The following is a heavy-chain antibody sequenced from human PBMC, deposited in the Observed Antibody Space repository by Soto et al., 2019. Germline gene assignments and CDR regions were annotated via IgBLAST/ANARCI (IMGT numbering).Heavy chain of an antibody. CDR2: ISGSGGST. V-gene: IGHV3-23*01. D-gene: IGHD4-17*01. CDR1: GFTFSSYA. CDR3: AKGNRNRGDPILSYYMDV. Sequence: GGSLRLSCAASGFTFSSYAMSWVRQAPGKGLEWVSAISGSGGSTYYADSVKGRFTISRDNSKNTLYLQMNSLRAEDTAVYYCAKGNRNRGDPILSYYMDVWGKGTTVTVSS. J-gene: IGHJ6*03.